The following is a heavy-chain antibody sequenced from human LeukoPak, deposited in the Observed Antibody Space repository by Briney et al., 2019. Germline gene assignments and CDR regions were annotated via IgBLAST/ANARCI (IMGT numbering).Heavy chain of an antibody. D-gene: IGHD5-18*01. CDR3: ANAGYSYGFNFDY. CDR1: GYSISSGYY. J-gene: IGHJ4*02. CDR2: IYHSGST. Sequence: SETLSLTCTVSGYSISSGYYWGWIRQPPGKGLEWIGSIYHSGSTYYNPSLKSRVTISVDTSKNQFSLKLSSVTAADTAVYYCANAGYSYGFNFDYWGQGTLVTVSS. V-gene: IGHV4-38-2*02.